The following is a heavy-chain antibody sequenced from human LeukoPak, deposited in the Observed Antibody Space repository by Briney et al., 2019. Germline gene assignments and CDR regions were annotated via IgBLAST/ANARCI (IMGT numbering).Heavy chain of an antibody. J-gene: IGHJ4*02. CDR3: ARVQYGSGSYYFDY. V-gene: IGHV3-21*01. CDR2: ISSSSSYI. Sequence: GGSLRLSCAASGFTFSSYNMNWVRQAPEKGLEWVSSISSSSSYIYYADSVKGRFTISRDNAKNSLYLQMNSLRAEDTAVYYCARVQYGSGSYYFDYWGQGTLVTVSS. CDR1: GFTFSSYN. D-gene: IGHD3-10*01.